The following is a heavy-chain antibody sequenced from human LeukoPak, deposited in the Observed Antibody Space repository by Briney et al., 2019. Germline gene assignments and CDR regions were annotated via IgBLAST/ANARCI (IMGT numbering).Heavy chain of an antibody. CDR3: ARDYGLASSSPGGDAFDI. CDR2: FDPEDGET. CDR1: GFTFSSHA. V-gene: IGHV1-69*01. Sequence: PGRSLRLSCAASGFTFSSHAMHWVRQAPGKGLEWMGGFDPEDGETNYAQKFQGRVTITADESTSTAYMELSSLRSEDTAVYYCARDYGLASSSPGGDAFDIWGQGTMVTVSS. D-gene: IGHD6-6*01. J-gene: IGHJ3*02.